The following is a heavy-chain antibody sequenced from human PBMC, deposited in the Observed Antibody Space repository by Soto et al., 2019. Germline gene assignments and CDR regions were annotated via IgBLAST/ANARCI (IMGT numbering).Heavy chain of an antibody. CDR1: GGTFSNYA. J-gene: IGHJ4*02. D-gene: IGHD3-22*01. CDR2: IIPMFGTA. Sequence: QVQVVQSGAEVKKPGSSVKVSCKASGGTFSNYAITWVRQAPGQGLEWMGGIIPMFGTANYAQKFQGRVTITADESTSTAYMELSSLRSEDTAVYYCARERGAHYYDSSGLDYWGQGTLVTVSS. V-gene: IGHV1-69*01. CDR3: ARERGAHYYDSSGLDY.